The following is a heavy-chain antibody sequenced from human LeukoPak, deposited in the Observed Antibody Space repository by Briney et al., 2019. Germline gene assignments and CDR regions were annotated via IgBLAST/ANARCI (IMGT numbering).Heavy chain of an antibody. J-gene: IGHJ3*01. CDR2: IYPGDSGP. CDR1: GFTFTTHW. Sequence: GESLKISCKGSGFTFTTHWIGWVRQMPGKGLEWMGIIYPGDSGPTYSPSFQGQVTISVDKSINTAYLQWSSLQASDTAMYYCGMSGDRVPLQDDVFDVWGQGTMVTVST. D-gene: IGHD1-26*01. CDR3: GMSGDRVPLQDDVFDV. V-gene: IGHV5-51*01.